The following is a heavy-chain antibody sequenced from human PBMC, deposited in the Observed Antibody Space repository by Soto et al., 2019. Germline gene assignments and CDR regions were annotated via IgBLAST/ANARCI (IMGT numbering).Heavy chain of an antibody. CDR1: GGSISNFY. CDR3: ASKRGDTYLIDL. D-gene: IGHD2-21*01. J-gene: IGHJ5*02. Sequence: PSETLSLTCTVAGGSISNFYWSWIRQPPGKGLEWIGYISYSGNTNYNPSLKSRVSISVDTSKNQLSLNLTSVTAADTAVYYCASKRGDTYLIDLWGQGTLVIVSS. V-gene: IGHV4-59*01. CDR2: ISYSGNT.